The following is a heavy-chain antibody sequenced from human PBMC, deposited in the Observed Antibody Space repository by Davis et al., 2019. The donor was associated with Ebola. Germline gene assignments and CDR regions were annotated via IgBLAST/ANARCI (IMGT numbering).Heavy chain of an antibody. D-gene: IGHD5-18*01. J-gene: IGHJ4*02. CDR1: GFTFGDYA. Sequence: GESLKISCTASGFTFGDYAMSWFRQAPGKGLEWVGFIRSKAYGGTTEYAASVKGRFTISRDDSKSIAYLQMNSLKTEDTAVYYCTTGVGYSYGWGPIKGGYWGQGTLVTVSS. V-gene: IGHV3-49*03. CDR2: IRSKAYGGTT. CDR3: TTGVGYSYGWGPIKGGY.